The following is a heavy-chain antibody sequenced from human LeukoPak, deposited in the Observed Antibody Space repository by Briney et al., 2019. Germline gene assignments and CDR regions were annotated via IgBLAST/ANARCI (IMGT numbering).Heavy chain of an antibody. J-gene: IGHJ5*02. V-gene: IGHV1-69*05. CDR1: GGTFSSYA. CDR2: IIPIFGTA. Sequence: SVKVSCKASGGTFSSYAISWVRQAPGQGLEWMGGIIPIFGTAIYAQKFQGRVTITTDESTSTAYMELSSLRSEDTAVYYCARESRAGKQWLVLGRHWFDPWGQGTLVTVSS. D-gene: IGHD6-19*01. CDR3: ARESRAGKQWLVLGRHWFDP.